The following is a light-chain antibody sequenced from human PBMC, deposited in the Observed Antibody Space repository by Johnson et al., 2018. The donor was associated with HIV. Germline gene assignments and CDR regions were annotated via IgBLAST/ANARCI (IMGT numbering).Light chain of an antibody. V-gene: IGLV1-51*01. Sequence: PVLTQPPSVSAAAGQKVTISCSGSSSNIGNNYVAWYQQVPGTAPKLLISDNNRRPSGVPARFSGSTPGTSAPLGITGLTTGDEADYFCGTWAIRLRTAFFGTGTMVTVL. CDR3: GTWAIRLRTAF. CDR1: SSNIGNNY. J-gene: IGLJ1*01. CDR2: DNN.